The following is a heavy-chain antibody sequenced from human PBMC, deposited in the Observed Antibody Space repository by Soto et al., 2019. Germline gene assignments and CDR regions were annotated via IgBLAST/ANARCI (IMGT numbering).Heavy chain of an antibody. CDR1: GFTFSSYA. D-gene: IGHD6-6*01. CDR2: ISGSGGST. Sequence: GGSLRLSCAASGFTFSSYAMSWVRQAPGKGLEWVSAISGSGGSTYYADSVKGRFTISRDNSKNSLYLQMNSLRAEDTAVYYCARTSIAARRGYFQHWGQGTLVTVSS. CDR3: ARTSIAARRGYFQH. J-gene: IGHJ1*01. V-gene: IGHV3-23*01.